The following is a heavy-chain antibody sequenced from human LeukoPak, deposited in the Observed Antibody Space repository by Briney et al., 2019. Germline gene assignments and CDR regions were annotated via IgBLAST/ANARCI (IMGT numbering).Heavy chain of an antibody. D-gene: IGHD3-22*01. CDR3: AGQYPYDSRGFDY. J-gene: IGHJ4*02. CDR2: ISSSSSPI. CDR1: GFTFSSYT. V-gene: IGHV3-48*01. Sequence: PGGSLRLSCAASGFTFSSYTMNWVRQAPGKGLEWVSYISSSSSPIYYADSVKGRFTISRDNAKNSLYLQMNSLRADDTAVYYCAGQYPYDSRGFDYWGQGTLVTVSS.